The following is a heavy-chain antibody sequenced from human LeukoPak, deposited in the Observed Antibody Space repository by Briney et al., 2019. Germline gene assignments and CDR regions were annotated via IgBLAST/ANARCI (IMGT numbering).Heavy chain of an antibody. CDR3: ARDPVEWELLLDY. CDR2: MNIDGSEK. V-gene: IGHV3-7*01. J-gene: IGHJ4*02. CDR1: GFTFSNNW. Sequence: GGSLRLSCAASGFTFSNNWMGWVRQAPGKRLEWVANMNIDGSEKYYADSVKGRFSISRDNARNSVYLQMASLRVEDTAVYYCARDPVEWELLLDYWGQGTLVTVSS. D-gene: IGHD1-26*01.